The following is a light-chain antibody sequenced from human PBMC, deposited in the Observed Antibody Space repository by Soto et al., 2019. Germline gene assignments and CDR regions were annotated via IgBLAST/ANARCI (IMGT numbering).Light chain of an antibody. CDR1: NLGSKS. CDR2: YDS. CDR3: QVCDSSSDHYV. J-gene: IGLJ1*01. V-gene: IGLV3-21*04. Sequence: SYELTQPHSVSVAPGKTARITCGGNNLGSKSVHWYQQQPGQAPVLVIYYDSDRPSGIPERFSGYNSGNTATLTISRVEAGDEADYYCQVCDSSSDHYVFGTGTKLTVL.